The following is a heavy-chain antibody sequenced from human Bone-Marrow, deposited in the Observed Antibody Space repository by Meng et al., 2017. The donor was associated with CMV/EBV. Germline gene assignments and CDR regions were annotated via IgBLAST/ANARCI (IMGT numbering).Heavy chain of an antibody. CDR1: GFTFDDYA. CDR3: AREAIFGVVIAGAFDI. CDR2: ISWNSGSI. Sequence: GGSLRLSCAASGFTFDDYAMHWVRQAPGKGLEWVSGISWNSGSIGYADSVKGRFTISRDNAKNSLYLQMNSLRAEDMALYYCAREAIFGVVIAGAFDIWGKG. J-gene: IGHJ3*02. V-gene: IGHV3-9*03. D-gene: IGHD3-3*01.